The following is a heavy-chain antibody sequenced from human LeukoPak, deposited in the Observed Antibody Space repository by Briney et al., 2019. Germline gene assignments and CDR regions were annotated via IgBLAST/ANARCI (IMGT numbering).Heavy chain of an antibody. V-gene: IGHV3-11*04. CDR2: ISSSSNTI. Sequence: GGSLRLSCAASGFTFSDYYMSWVRQAPGKGLEWVTDISSSSNTIYYADSVKGRFTISRDNAKNSLYLQMNSLRAEDTAVYYCARENIVVVPAALSYYYYMDVWGKGTTVTVSS. CDR3: ARENIVVVPAALSYYYYMDV. J-gene: IGHJ6*03. CDR1: GFTFSDYY. D-gene: IGHD2-2*01.